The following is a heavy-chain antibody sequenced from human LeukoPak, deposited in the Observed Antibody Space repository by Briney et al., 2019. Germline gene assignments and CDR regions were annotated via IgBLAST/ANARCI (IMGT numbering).Heavy chain of an antibody. D-gene: IGHD6-19*01. J-gene: IGHJ4*02. CDR1: GGTFSSYA. CDR2: IIPIFGTA. V-gene: IGHV1-69*01. CDR3: ARDGAVAGYFDY. Sequence: SVKVSCKASGGTFSSYAISWVRQAPGQGLEWMGGIIPIFGTANFAQKFQGRVTITADESTSTAYMELSSLRSEDTAVYYCARDGAVAGYFDYWGQGTLVTVSS.